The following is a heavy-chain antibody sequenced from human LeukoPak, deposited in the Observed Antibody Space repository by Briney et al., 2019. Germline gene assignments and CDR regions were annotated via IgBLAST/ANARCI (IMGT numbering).Heavy chain of an antibody. J-gene: IGHJ5*02. CDR1: VYTFTSYG. CDR3: ARIGGCSSTSCYVGDWFDP. D-gene: IGHD2-2*01. Sequence: GASVKVSCKASVYTFTSYGISWVRQAPGQGLERMGWISAYNGNTNYAQKLQGRVTMTTDTSTSTAYMELRSLRSDDTAVYYCARIGGCSSTSCYVGDWFDPWGQGTLVTVSS. V-gene: IGHV1-18*01. CDR2: ISAYNGNT.